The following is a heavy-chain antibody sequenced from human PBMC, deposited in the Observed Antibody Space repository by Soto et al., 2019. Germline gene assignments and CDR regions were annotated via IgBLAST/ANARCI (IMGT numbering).Heavy chain of an antibody. J-gene: IGHJ4*02. CDR3: AKESAIFGVAPYFDY. D-gene: IGHD3-3*01. CDR1: GFTFSSYA. V-gene: IGHV3-23*01. CDR2: ISGSGGST. Sequence: GGSRRLSCAASGFTFSSYAMSWVRQAPGKGLEWVSAISGSGGSTYYADSVNGRFTISRDNSKNTLYLQMNSLRAEDTAVYYCAKESAIFGVAPYFDYWGQGTLVTVSS.